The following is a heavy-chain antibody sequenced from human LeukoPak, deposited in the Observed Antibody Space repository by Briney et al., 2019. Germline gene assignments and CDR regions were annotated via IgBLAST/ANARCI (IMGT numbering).Heavy chain of an antibody. V-gene: IGHV3-33*08. CDR1: GFTFSTYG. J-gene: IGHJ6*02. CDR3: ARGGRTTWHGMDV. D-gene: IGHD4-17*01. Sequence: GGSLRLSCAASGFTFSTYGMHWVRQAPGKGLEWVAVIWYDGSNKNYADSVKGRFTISRDNSKNTLYLQMNSLRAEDTAVYYCARGGRTTWHGMDVWGQGTTVTVSS. CDR2: IWYDGSNK.